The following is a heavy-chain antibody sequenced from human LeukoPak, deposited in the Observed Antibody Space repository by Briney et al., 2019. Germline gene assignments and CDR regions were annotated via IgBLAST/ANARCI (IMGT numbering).Heavy chain of an antibody. CDR1: GYSFTNYG. V-gene: IGHV1-18*01. J-gene: IGHJ4*02. Sequence: ASMKVSCKASGYSFTNYGISWVRQAPGQGPEWMGWISVYNGDTNYAQKFQGRVTMTTDTSTTTAYMELRSLRSDDTAVYYCAREGHYYDSSSYYSEKRGFDYWGQGTLVTVSS. D-gene: IGHD3-22*01. CDR2: ISVYNGDT. CDR3: AREGHYYDSSSYYSEKRGFDY.